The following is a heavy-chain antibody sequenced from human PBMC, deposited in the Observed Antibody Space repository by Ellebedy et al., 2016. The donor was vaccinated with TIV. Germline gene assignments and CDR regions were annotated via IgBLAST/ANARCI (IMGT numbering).Heavy chain of an antibody. CDR1: GYTFTDYY. CDR2: INPRDGST. J-gene: IGHJ4*02. CDR3: AVRAGSGSYLGRFDY. V-gene: IGHV1-46*01. D-gene: IGHD3-10*01. Sequence: AASVKVSCKASGYTFTDYYMHWVRQAPGQGLEWMGIINPRDGSTTYAQKFQGRVTMTRDTSTFTVYMELSSLRSEDTAMYYCAVRAGSGSYLGRFDYWGQGTLVTVSS.